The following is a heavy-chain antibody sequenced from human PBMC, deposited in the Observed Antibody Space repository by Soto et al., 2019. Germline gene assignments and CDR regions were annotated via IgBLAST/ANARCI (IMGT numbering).Heavy chain of an antibody. V-gene: IGHV3-23*01. J-gene: IGHJ5*02. CDR2: ITTTGRNT. Sequence: EMQLLASGGGLVQPGGSLSLSCAASGFTFISYGMPWVRQAPGTGLEWVAGITTTGRNTYYAESVKGRFTISRDNSKNVVYLQMNSLRAEDTAVYYCARGAAAAGTDWFDAWGQGTLVIVSS. CDR1: GFTFISYG. D-gene: IGHD6-13*01. CDR3: ARGAAAAGTDWFDA.